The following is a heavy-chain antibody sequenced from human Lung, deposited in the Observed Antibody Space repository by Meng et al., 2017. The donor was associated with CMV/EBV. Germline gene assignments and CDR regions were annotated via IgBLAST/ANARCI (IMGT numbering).Heavy chain of an antibody. CDR2: IYYSGST. V-gene: IGHV4-59*01. D-gene: IGHD6-13*01. J-gene: IGHJ6*02. CDR3: ARLYSSSWFLPSGMDV. CDR1: GGSISSYY. Sequence: SETXSLXCTVSGGSISSYYWSWIRQPPGKGLEWIGYIYYSGSTNYNPSLKSRVTISVDTSKNQFSLKLSSVTAADTAVYYCARLYSSSWFLPSGMDVLGRGXTVTVSS.